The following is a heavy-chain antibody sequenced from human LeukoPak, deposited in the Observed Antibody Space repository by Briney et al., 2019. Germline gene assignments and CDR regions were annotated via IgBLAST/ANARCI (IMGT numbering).Heavy chain of an antibody. Sequence: SQTLSLTCAVYGGSFSGYYWSWIRQPPGKGLEWIGEINHSGSTNYNPSLKSRVTISVDTSKNQFSLKLSSVTAADTAVYYCAHKESSGLDLDYWGQGTLVTVSS. CDR2: INHSGST. CDR3: AHKESSGLDLDY. CDR1: GGSFSGYY. D-gene: IGHD6-19*01. V-gene: IGHV4-34*01. J-gene: IGHJ4*02.